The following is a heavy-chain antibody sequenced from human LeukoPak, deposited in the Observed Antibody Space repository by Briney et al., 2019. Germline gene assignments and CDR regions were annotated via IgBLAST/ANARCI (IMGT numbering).Heavy chain of an antibody. D-gene: IGHD1-26*01. CDR3: ARFLMGATTIWLDP. Sequence: SETLSLTCTVSGGSISSHYWSWIRQPPGKGLEWIGYIYYSGSTNYNPSLKSRVTISVDTSKNQFSLKLSSVTAADTAVYYCARFLMGATTIWLDPWGQGTLVTVSS. V-gene: IGHV4-59*11. CDR2: IYYSGST. J-gene: IGHJ5*02. CDR1: GGSISSHY.